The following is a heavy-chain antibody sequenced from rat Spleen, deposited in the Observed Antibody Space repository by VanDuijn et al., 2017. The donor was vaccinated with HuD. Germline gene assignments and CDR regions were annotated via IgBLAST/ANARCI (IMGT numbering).Heavy chain of an antibody. V-gene: IGHV3-3*01. CDR2: INSAGTT. D-gene: IGHD1-2*01. CDR3: ASLYSSYSLYYFDY. J-gene: IGHJ2*01. CDR1: GYSITSIY. Sequence: EVQLQESGPGLVKPSQSLSLTCSVTGYSITSIYWGWIRKFPGNKMEWMGYINSAGTTNYNPSLKSRISITRDTSKNQFFLQVNSVTTEDTATYYCASLYSSYSLYYFDYWGQGVMVTVSS.